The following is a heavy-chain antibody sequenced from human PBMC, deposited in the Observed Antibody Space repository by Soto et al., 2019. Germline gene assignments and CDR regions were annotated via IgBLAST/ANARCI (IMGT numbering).Heavy chain of an antibody. CDR2: IKTDGTST. J-gene: IGHJ6*02. Sequence: GGSLRLSCAASGFTFSYYWMDWVRQAPGKGLVWVSRIKTDGTSTTYADSVKGRFTISRDNAKNTLYLQMNSLRAEDAAVYYCARGGYDWGRYYYYGLDVWGQGTTGTSP. CDR3: ARGGYDWGRYYYYGLDV. D-gene: IGHD5-12*01. V-gene: IGHV3-74*01. CDR1: GFTFSYYW.